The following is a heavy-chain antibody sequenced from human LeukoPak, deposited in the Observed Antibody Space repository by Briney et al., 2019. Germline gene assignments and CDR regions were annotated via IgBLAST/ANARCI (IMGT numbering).Heavy chain of an antibody. CDR1: GFTFTTYA. J-gene: IGHJ4*02. V-gene: IGHV3-74*01. CDR2: ISTDGSET. D-gene: IGHD2-15*01. Sequence: PGGSLRLSCAASGFTFTTYAMSWVRQAPGKGLVWVSCISTDGSETRYADSVKGRFTISRDNAKNTLYLQMNSLTAEDTAVYYCATCSGGRCYSKGFDYWGQGTLVTVSS. CDR3: ATCSGGRCYSKGFDY.